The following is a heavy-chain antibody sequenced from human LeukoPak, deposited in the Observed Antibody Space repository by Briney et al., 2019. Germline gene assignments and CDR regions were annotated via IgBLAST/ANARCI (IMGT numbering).Heavy chain of an antibody. Sequence: GGSLRLSCAASGFTFSSYAMSLVRQAPGKGLEWVSAISGSGGSTYYADSVKGRFTISRDNSKNTLYLQMNSLRAEDTAVYYCAKDPTYDYGDYVDYWGQGTLVTVSS. CDR2: ISGSGGST. V-gene: IGHV3-23*01. CDR3: AKDPTYDYGDYVDY. J-gene: IGHJ4*02. CDR1: GFTFSSYA. D-gene: IGHD4-17*01.